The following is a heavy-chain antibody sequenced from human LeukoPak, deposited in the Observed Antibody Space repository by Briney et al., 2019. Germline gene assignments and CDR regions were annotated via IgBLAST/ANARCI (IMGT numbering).Heavy chain of an antibody. CDR2: ITGGSTI. CDR3: VSTFWATSPNY. CDR1: GFVFSNYG. V-gene: IGHV3-69-1*01. Sequence: GGSLRLSCAASGFVFSNYGINWVRQAPGKGLAWVSYITGGSTIYYADSVKGRFTISGDNAKNSVYLQMNSLRAEDTAVYYCVSTFWATSPNYWGQGTLVTVSS. D-gene: IGHD3-3*01. J-gene: IGHJ4*02.